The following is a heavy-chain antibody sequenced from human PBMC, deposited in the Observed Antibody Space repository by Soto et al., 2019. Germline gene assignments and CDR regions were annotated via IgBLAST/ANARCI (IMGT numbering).Heavy chain of an antibody. D-gene: IGHD3-9*01. CDR2: INSGNDHT. J-gene: IGHJ3*01. Sequence: GASVKVSCKTSGYTFTSYAMHWVRQAPGQRLEWMGWINSGNDHTKYSQKFQGRVTITTDTSASTAYMELSSLRSEDTAVYYCARDRGGPQGYYDIFTDAFDVWGHGTKVTVSS. CDR1: GYTFTSYA. CDR3: ARDRGGPQGYYDIFTDAFDV. V-gene: IGHV1-3*01.